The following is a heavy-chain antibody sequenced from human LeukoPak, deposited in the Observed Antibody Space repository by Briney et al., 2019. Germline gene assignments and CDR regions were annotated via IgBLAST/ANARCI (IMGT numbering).Heavy chain of an antibody. Sequence: ASVKVSCKASGYTFTGYYMHWVRQAPGQGLEWMGWINPNSGGTNYAQKFQGRVTMTRDTSISTAYMELSRLRSGDMAVYYCARGKPAAASWFDPWGQGTLVTVSS. CDR2: INPNSGGT. V-gene: IGHV1-2*02. J-gene: IGHJ5*02. CDR1: GYTFTGYY. CDR3: ARGKPAAASWFDP. D-gene: IGHD6-13*01.